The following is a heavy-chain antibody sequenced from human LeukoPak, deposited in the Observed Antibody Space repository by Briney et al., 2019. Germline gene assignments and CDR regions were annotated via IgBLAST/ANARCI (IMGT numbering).Heavy chain of an antibody. CDR1: GFTFSSYW. D-gene: IGHD4-17*01. CDR2: INTYGTST. CDR3: ARGSTTVTTKDWFDP. J-gene: IGHJ5*02. V-gene: IGHV3-74*03. Sequence: GGSLRLSCAASGFTFSSYWMHWVRHVPGKGLVWVARINTYGTSTTYGDSVEGRFTISRDNAKNTLYLEMHSLRDDDTAVYYCARGSTTVTTKDWFDPWGQGTRVTVSS.